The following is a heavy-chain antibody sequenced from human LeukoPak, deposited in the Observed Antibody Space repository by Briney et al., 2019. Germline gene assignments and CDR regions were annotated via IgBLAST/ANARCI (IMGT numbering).Heavy chain of an antibody. CDR1: GYTFTSYD. V-gene: IGHV1-2*02. Sequence: GASVKVSCKASGYTFTSYDINWVRQATGQGLEWMGWINPNSGGTNYAQKFQGRVTMTRDTSISTAYMELSRLRSDDTAVYYCARDFEGPDCSSTSCYSYYFDYWGQGTLVTVSS. CDR3: ARDFEGPDCSSTSCYSYYFDY. CDR2: INPNSGGT. D-gene: IGHD2-2*01. J-gene: IGHJ4*02.